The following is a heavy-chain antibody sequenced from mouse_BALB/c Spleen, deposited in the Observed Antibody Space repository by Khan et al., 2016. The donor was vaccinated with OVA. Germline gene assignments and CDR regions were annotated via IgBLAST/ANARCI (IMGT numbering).Heavy chain of an antibody. V-gene: IGHV9-3-1*01. CDR1: GFTFTNYG. CDR2: INTYTGKP. CDR3: AGEGFHGTVDN. D-gene: IGHD4-1*01. J-gene: IGHJ4*01. Sequence: QIQLVQSGPELMKPGETVKFSCTASGFTFTNYGMHWMKQAPGKGLKWMGWINTYTGKPTYADDFKGRFAFSLETSANTAYLQINNLKNEDTATLCCAGEGFHGTVDNWGQGTSVTVSS.